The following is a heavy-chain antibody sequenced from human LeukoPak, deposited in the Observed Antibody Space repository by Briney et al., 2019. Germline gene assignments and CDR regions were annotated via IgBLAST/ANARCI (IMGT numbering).Heavy chain of an antibody. J-gene: IGHJ4*02. CDR2: INHSGST. V-gene: IGHV4-34*01. CDR3: ARGQPWYYYDSSGYYYYY. D-gene: IGHD3-22*01. CDR1: GGSFSGYY. Sequence: SETLSLTCAVYGGSFSGYYWSWIRQPPGKGLEWIGEINHSGSTNYNPSLKSRVTISVDTSKNQFSLKLSSVTAADTAVYYCARGQPWYYYDSSGYYYYYRGQGTLVTVSS.